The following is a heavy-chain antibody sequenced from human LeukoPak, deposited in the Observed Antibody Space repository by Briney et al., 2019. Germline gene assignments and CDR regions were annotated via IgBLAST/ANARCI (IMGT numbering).Heavy chain of an antibody. V-gene: IGHV3-33*01. CDR2: IWYDGSNK. Sequence: PGRSLRLSCAASGFTFSSYGMHWVRQAPGKGLEWVAVIWYDGSNKYYADSVKGRFTISRDNSKNTLYLQMNSLGAEDTAVYYCATNSVAATLEHWGQGTLVTVSS. CDR3: ATNSVAATLEH. J-gene: IGHJ4*02. CDR1: GFTFSSYG. D-gene: IGHD2-15*01.